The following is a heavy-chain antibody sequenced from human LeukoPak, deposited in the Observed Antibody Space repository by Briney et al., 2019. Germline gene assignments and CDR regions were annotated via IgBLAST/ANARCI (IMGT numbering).Heavy chain of an antibody. CDR3: AREDSSGWYYDY. Sequence: ASVKVSCKASGYTFTGYYMHWVRQAPGQGLEWMGWINPNSGGTNYAQRFQGRVTMTRDTSISTAYMELSRLRSDDTVVYYCAREDSSGWYYDYWGQGTLVIVSS. CDR2: INPNSGGT. D-gene: IGHD6-19*01. J-gene: IGHJ4*02. V-gene: IGHV1-2*02. CDR1: GYTFTGYY.